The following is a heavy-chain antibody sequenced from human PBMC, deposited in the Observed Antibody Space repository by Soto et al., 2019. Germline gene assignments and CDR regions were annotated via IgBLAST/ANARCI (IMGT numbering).Heavy chain of an antibody. CDR3: AKDMGQPQYYYGMDV. J-gene: IGHJ6*02. V-gene: IGHV3-9*01. Sequence: PGGSLRLSCAASGFTFDDYAMHWVRQAPGKGLEWVSGISWNSGSIGYADSVKGRFTISRDNAKNSLYLQMSSLRAEDTALYYCAKDMGQPQYYYGMDVWGQGTTVTVSS. D-gene: IGHD3-16*01. CDR1: GFTFDDYA. CDR2: ISWNSGSI.